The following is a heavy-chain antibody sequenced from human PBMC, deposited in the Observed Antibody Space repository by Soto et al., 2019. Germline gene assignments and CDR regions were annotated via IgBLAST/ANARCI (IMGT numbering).Heavy chain of an antibody. V-gene: IGHV1-46*03. CDR1: VDTFTADH. CDR3: GRDPSGRHYGDYLDN. CDR2: INPSSGST. Sequence: ASVKVSCKASVDTFTADHIHWVRQAPGQGLEWMGIINPSSGSTSYAQKFQGRVTMTRDTSTSTVYMDLTSLRSEDTAVYYCGRDPSGRHYGDYLDNSGQGPLVTVSS. D-gene: IGHD1-26*01. J-gene: IGHJ4*02.